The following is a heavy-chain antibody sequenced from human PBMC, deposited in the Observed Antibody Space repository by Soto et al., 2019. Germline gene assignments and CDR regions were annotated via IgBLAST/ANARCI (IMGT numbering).Heavy chain of an antibody. CDR3: AILTKPTAVTSAFRGGYGLDV. CDR2: MHSSGST. J-gene: IGHJ6*02. Sequence: QVQLQESGPGLAKPSETLSLTCTVSGGTVSSGNYFWSWIRQPPGKGLEWIGYMHSSGSTNYNPSLKSRVTISVDTSRNQFSLKLTSVTAGDTAVYYCAILTKPTAVTSAFRGGYGLDVWGQGTTVTVSS. CDR1: GGTVSSGNYF. V-gene: IGHV4-61*01. D-gene: IGHD4-17*01.